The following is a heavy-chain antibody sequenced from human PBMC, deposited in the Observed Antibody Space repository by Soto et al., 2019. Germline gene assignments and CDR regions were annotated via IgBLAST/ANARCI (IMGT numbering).Heavy chain of an antibody. J-gene: IGHJ6*02. V-gene: IGHV1-69*13. CDR3: ARGGDSSSDYYYYYGMDV. CDR2: IIPIFGTA. Sequence: SVKVSCKASGGTFSSYAMSWVRQAPGQGLEWMGGIIPIFGTANYAQKFQGRVTITADESTSTAYMELSSLRSEDTAVYYCARGGDSSSDYYYYYGMDVWGQGTTVTVSS. D-gene: IGHD6-6*01. CDR1: GGTFSSYA.